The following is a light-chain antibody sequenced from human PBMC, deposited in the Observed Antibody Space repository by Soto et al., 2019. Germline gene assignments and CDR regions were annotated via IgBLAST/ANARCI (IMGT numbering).Light chain of an antibody. CDR3: GAWDDRLNGHV. Sequence: QSVLTQPPSASGTPGQRVTVSCSGSSSNIGSNAVNWYQQLPGAAPKLLIYGNNQRPSGVPDRFSGSKSGTSAYLAISGLQSEHEADYYCGAWDDRLNGHVFGNGTKVT. V-gene: IGLV1-44*01. CDR1: SSNIGSNA. CDR2: GNN. J-gene: IGLJ1*01.